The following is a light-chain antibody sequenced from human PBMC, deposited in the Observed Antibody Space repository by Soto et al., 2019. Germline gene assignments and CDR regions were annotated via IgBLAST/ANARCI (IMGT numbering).Light chain of an antibody. Sequence: DIQMTQSPPSLSASVGDRVTITCRASQDVSNDLGLFQQKPGKAPKRLIFGASNLESGVPSRFSGTGSGTEFILTITNLQPEDFATYYCLQHTYIWSFGQGTKVDIK. CDR2: GAS. V-gene: IGKV1-17*02. CDR1: QDVSND. J-gene: IGKJ1*01. CDR3: LQHTYIWS.